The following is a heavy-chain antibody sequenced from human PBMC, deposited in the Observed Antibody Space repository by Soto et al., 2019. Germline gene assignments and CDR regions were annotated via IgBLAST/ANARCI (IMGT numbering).Heavy chain of an antibody. CDR2: ISKTGDST. CDR1: GFTFSSDT. V-gene: IGHV3-23*01. CDR3: AKSDGSGWFHCFQH. J-gene: IGHJ1*01. Sequence: EVQLLESGGGLVQPGGSLRLSCAASGFTFSSDTMSWVRQAPGKGLEWVSAISKTGDSTHYADSVKGRFTISRDTSTNTLYLQMNSLRAEDTAVYYCAKSDGSGWFHCFQHWGQGTLVTVSS. D-gene: IGHD6-19*01.